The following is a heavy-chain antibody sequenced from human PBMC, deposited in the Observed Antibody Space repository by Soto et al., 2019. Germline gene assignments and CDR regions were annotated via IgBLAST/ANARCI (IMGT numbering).Heavy chain of an antibody. CDR2: ISYDGSNK. D-gene: IGHD6-13*01. CDR3: AKVHQPGIAAAGTIGKHYYYYMDV. CDR1: GFTFSSYG. V-gene: IGHV3-30*18. Sequence: GGSLRLSCAASGFTFSSYGMHWVRQAPGKGLEWVAVISYDGSNKYYADSVKGRFTISRDNSKNTLYLQMNSLRAEDTAVYYCAKVHQPGIAAAGTIGKHYYYYMDVWGKGPRSPSP. J-gene: IGHJ6*03.